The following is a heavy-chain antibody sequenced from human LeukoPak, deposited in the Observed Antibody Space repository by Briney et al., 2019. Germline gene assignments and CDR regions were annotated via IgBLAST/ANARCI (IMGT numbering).Heavy chain of an antibody. CDR2: ISSSSSTI. Sequence: GGSLRLSCAASGFTFSSYSMNWVRQAPGKGLEWVSYISSSSSTIYYADSVKGRFTISRDNAKNSLYLQMNSLRAEDTAVYYCAREQQLVHFDYWGQGTLVTVSS. D-gene: IGHD6-13*01. V-gene: IGHV3-48*01. CDR3: AREQQLVHFDY. J-gene: IGHJ4*02. CDR1: GFTFSSYS.